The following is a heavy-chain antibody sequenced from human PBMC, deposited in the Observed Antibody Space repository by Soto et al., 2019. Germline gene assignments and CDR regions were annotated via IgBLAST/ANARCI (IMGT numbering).Heavy chain of an antibody. Sequence: QVQLVQSGAEVKKPGASVKVSCKASGYTFTSYDINWVRQATGQGLEWMGWMNPNSGNTGYAQKFQGRVTMTRNTAISTAYVELSRVISEDKAVYYCARGRASRRTGTTDWGQGTLVTVSS. D-gene: IGHD1-1*01. CDR3: ARGRASRRTGTTD. J-gene: IGHJ4*02. CDR1: GYTFTSYD. CDR2: MNPNSGNT. V-gene: IGHV1-8*01.